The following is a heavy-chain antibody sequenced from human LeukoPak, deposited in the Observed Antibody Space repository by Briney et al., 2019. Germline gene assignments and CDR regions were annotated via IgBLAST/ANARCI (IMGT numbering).Heavy chain of an antibody. CDR3: ARASLNRAYYDSSGYYYPFDY. CDR2: IYYSGGT. CDR1: GGSISSGGYY. J-gene: IGHJ4*02. Sequence: PSETLSLTCAVSGGSISSGGYYWSWIRQHPGKGLEWIGYIYYSGGTYYNPSLKSRVTISVDTSKNQFSLKLSSVTAADTAVYYCARASLNRAYYDSSGYYYPFDYRGQGTLVTVSS. V-gene: IGHV4-31*11. D-gene: IGHD3-22*01.